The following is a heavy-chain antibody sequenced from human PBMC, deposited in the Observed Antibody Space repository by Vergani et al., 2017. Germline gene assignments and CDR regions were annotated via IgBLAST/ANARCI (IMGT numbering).Heavy chain of an antibody. D-gene: IGHD3-22*01. CDR1: GFTFSSYS. CDR2: ISSSSSYI. V-gene: IGHV3-21*01. J-gene: IGHJ6*02. Sequence: EVQLVESGGGLVKPGGSLRLSCAASGFTFSSYSMNWVRQAPGKGLEWVSSISSSSSYIYYADSGKGRFTISRDNAKNSLYLQMNSLRAEDTAVYYCARDLEQGYYDSSAILQYYYYGMDVWGQXP. CDR3: ARDLEQGYYDSSAILQYYYYGMDV.